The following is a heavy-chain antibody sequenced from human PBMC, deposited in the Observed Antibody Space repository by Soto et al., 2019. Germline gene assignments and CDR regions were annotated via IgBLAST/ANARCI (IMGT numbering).Heavy chain of an antibody. Sequence: QVQLLQSGDEVKKTGASVKVSCRASGYTLTNYGISWLRQAPGQGLFWMGWISGHNGNTLYAQNVQGRLTLTIGTSTNRAYVELMSLKSDDTSMYYCVRDWQLSPWGQGTLVTVSS. V-gene: IGHV1-18*01. J-gene: IGHJ5*02. CDR3: VRDWQLSP. CDR2: ISGHNGNT. D-gene: IGHD1-1*01. CDR1: GYTLTNYG.